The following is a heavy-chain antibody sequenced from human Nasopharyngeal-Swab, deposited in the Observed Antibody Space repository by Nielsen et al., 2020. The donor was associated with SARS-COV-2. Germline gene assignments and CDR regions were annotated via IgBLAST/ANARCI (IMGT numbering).Heavy chain of an antibody. CDR3: ARDFDLSSGYDV. D-gene: IGHD3-3*01. CDR1: GFFYTNYW. J-gene: IGHJ4*02. V-gene: IGHV5-51*01. Sequence: GESLKLSCECSGFFYTNYWIAWVRQVPGKGLEWLGIIYPADSDTRYNPSFQGQVTISADKSIRTAYLQWKSLKASDSAMYYCARDFDLSSGYDVWGQGTLVTVSS. CDR2: IYPADSDT.